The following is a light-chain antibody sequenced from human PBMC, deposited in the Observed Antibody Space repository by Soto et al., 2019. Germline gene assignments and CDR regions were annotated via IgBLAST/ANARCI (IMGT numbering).Light chain of an antibody. Sequence: EIVLTQSPATLSLSPGERATLSCRASQSVGTYFAWYQQKPGQAPRLLIYDSSNRDTGIPARFSGSGSGTDFTLTISSLEPEDFAVYYCQQRSDWPSTFCGGTKVEIK. CDR3: QQRSDWPST. CDR2: DSS. CDR1: QSVGTY. J-gene: IGKJ4*01. V-gene: IGKV3-11*01.